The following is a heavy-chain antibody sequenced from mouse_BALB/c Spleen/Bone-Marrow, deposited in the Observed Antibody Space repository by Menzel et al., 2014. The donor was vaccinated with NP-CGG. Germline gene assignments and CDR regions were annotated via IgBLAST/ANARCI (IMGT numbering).Heavy chain of an antibody. Sequence: EVQVVESGGGLVKPGGSLKLSCAASGFAFSSYDMSWVRQTPEKRLEWVAYISSGGGSTYYPDTVKGRFTISRDNAKNTLYLQMSSLKSEDTAVYYCAREVLRDYFDYWGQGTTLTVSS. D-gene: IGHD1-1*01. CDR2: ISSGGGST. V-gene: IGHV5-12-1*01. J-gene: IGHJ2*01. CDR1: GFAFSSYD. CDR3: AREVLRDYFDY.